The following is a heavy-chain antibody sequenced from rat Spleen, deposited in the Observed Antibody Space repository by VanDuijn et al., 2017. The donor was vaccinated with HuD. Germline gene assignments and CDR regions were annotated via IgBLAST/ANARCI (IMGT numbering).Heavy chain of an antibody. V-gene: IGHV5-29*01. J-gene: IGHJ2*01. Sequence: EVQLVESGGGLVQPGRSLKLSCAASGFTFNNYGMAWVRQAPTKGLEWVATISYDGISTYYRDSVKGRFTISRDNAKSTLYLQMDSLRSEDTATYYCARRSDRYNYYFDYWGQGVMVTVSS. CDR3: ARRSDRYNYYFDY. CDR1: GFTFNNYG. CDR2: ISYDGIST. D-gene: IGHD1-5*01.